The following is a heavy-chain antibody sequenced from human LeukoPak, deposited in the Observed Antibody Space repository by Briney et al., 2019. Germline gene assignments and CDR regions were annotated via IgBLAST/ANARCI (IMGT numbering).Heavy chain of an antibody. V-gene: IGHV3-23*05. CDR1: RFIFSSYN. CDR3: GNTAAGPFDY. D-gene: IGHD6-13*01. J-gene: IGHJ4*02. CDR2: ISDSSSYT. Sequence: QAGGSLRLSCAASRFIFSSYNMNWVRQAPGKGLEWVSYISDSSSYTYYADSVKGRFTISRDNSKNTLYLQMNSLRAEDTAVYYCGNTAAGPFDYWGQGTLVTVSS.